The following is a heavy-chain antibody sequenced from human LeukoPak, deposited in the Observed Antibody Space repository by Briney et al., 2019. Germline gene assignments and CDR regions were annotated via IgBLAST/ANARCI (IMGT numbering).Heavy chain of an antibody. CDR1: GFTFDDYG. J-gene: IGHJ5*02. V-gene: IGHV3-20*01. Sequence: GGSLRLSCAASGFTFDDYGMSWVRQAPGKGLEWVSGINGNGGSTGYADSVKGRFTISRDNAKNSLYLQMNSLRAEDTALYHCARGVVPAATSWFDPWGQGTLVTVSS. CDR2: INGNGGST. D-gene: IGHD2-2*01. CDR3: ARGVVPAATSWFDP.